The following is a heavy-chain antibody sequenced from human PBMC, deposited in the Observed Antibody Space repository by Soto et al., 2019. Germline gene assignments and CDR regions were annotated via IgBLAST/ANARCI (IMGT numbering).Heavy chain of an antibody. D-gene: IGHD3-16*01. CDR2: INTDGSRT. Sequence: EVQLVESGGGLVQPGGSLGLSCAASGFTFSNYWMHWVRQGPGQGLMWVSRINTDGSRTTYADSVKGRFAISRDNVKNTVYLQVNSLRVEDTAVYYCARVKLGSYDWFDPWGQGTLVTVS. J-gene: IGHJ5*02. CDR1: GFTFSNYW. V-gene: IGHV3-74*01. CDR3: ARVKLGSYDWFDP.